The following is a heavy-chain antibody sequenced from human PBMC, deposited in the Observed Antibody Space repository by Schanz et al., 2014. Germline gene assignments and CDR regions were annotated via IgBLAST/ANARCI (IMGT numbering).Heavy chain of an antibody. CDR2: ISYDGSNK. V-gene: IGHV3-30-3*01. CDR1: GFTLSSYA. CDR3: AKDPSHGDYDYYLDY. J-gene: IGHJ4*02. D-gene: IGHD3-22*01. Sequence: QVQLVESGGGVVQPGRSLRLSCAAYGFTLSSYAMHWVRQAPGKGLEWVAVISYDGSNKYYADSVKGRFTISRDNSKNTLYLQMNTLRAEDTAVYYCAKDPSHGDYDYYLDYWGQGTLVTVSS.